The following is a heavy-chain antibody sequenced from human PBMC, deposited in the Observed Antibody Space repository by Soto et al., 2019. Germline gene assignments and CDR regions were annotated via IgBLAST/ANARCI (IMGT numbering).Heavy chain of an antibody. D-gene: IGHD2-2*01. CDR1: GFTFSSYS. Sequence: GESLKISCAASGFTFSSYSMNWVRQAPGKGLEWVSYISSSSSTIYYADSVKGRFTISRDNAKNSLYLQMNSLRAEDTAVYYCARRDVVVVPAAGGRSYYYYYYMDVWGKGTTVTVSS. J-gene: IGHJ6*03. CDR2: ISSSSSTI. V-gene: IGHV3-48*01. CDR3: ARRDVVVVPAAGGRSYYYYYYMDV.